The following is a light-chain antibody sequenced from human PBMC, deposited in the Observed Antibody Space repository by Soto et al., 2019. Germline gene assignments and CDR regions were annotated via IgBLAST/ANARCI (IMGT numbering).Light chain of an antibody. CDR2: EVI. CDR1: EVGAHRF. Sequence: SALTQPASVSGSPGQSITISCTGTEVGAHRFVSWYQQVPGTAPKLLIYEVIKRPSGISPRFSGSKAGNTASLTISGLQADDEADYSCSTYTSASTSFGGGTKLTVL. J-gene: IGLJ2*01. CDR3: STYTSASTS. V-gene: IGLV2-14*01.